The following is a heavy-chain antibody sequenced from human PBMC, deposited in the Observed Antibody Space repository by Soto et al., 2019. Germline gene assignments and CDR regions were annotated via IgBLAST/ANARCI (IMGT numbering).Heavy chain of an antibody. D-gene: IGHD3-16*01. Sequence: GVSLRLSCVASGFTFSSYDMGWVRQAPGKGLSWGPVISGSCGITCSADSVKGRFSISRENSKNILYLQMNSLRAEDTAVSYCAKRITDTGGYYYYSMDVWGQGTAVTVSS. CDR3: AKRITDTGGYYYYSMDV. CDR1: GFTFSSYD. J-gene: IGHJ6*02. CDR2: ISGSCGIT. V-gene: IGHV3-23*01.